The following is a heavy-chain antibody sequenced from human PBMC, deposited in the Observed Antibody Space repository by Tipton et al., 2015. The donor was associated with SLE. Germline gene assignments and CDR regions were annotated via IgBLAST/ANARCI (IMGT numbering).Heavy chain of an antibody. CDR2: IFFTGRT. V-gene: IGHV4-4*07. CDR3: ARESN. J-gene: IGHJ3*01. CDR1: GGSLKRFY. Sequence: TLSLTCTVSGGSLKRFYWSWIRQPAGKGLEWIGRIFFTGRTEYNPSLMSRVTISIDTSKNQFYLRLISATAADTAVYYCARESNWGQGTMVTVSS.